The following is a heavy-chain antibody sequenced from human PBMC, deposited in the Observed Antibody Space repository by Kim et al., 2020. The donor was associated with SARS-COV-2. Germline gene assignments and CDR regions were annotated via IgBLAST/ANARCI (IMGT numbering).Heavy chain of an antibody. D-gene: IGHD3-22*01. Sequence: ASVKVSCKASGYIFTSYYMHWVRQAPGQGLEWMGIINPSGGSTSYAQKFQGRVTMTRDTSTRTGYMELSSLRSEDTAVYYCARDRGPMRPGRRDAFDIWGQGTMVTVSS. CDR1: GYIFTSYY. CDR3: ARDRGPMRPGRRDAFDI. J-gene: IGHJ3*02. V-gene: IGHV1-46*01. CDR2: INPSGGST.